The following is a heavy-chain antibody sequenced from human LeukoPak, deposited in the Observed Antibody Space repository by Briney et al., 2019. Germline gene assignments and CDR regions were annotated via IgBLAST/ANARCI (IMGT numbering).Heavy chain of an antibody. D-gene: IGHD3-22*01. Sequence: ETLSLTCAVSGYSISSGYYWGWVRQPPGKGLEWIGSIHHSGNTDYNPSLKSRVTISVDTSKNQFSLKLTSVTAADTAVYYCARAPYADIGGYGELEYWGQGTLVTVSS. CDR2: IHHSGNT. J-gene: IGHJ4*02. CDR3: ARAPYADIGGYGELEY. CDR1: GYSISSGYY. V-gene: IGHV4-38-2*01.